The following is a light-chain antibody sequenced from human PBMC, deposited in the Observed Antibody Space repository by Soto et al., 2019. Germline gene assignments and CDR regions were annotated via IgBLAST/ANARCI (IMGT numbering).Light chain of an antibody. CDR3: QQSISAPLT. CDR2: AAS. J-gene: IGKJ4*01. Sequence: DIQMTQSPSSLSASVGDRVTITCRASQSISVYLNWYQQKPGKAPKLLISAASRLQSVVPSTFSGSGSGTDFTLTISTLQPEDFATYYCQQSISAPLTFGGGTKVEIK. CDR1: QSISVY. V-gene: IGKV1-39*01.